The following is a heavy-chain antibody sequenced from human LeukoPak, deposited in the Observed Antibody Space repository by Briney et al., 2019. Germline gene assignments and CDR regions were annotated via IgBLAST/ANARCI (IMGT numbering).Heavy chain of an antibody. Sequence: GGSLRLSCAASGFTFSSYEMNWVRQAPGKGLEWVSYISSSGSTIYYADSVKGRFTISRDNAKNSLYLQMNSLRAEDKAVYYCARGEWELLALDYWGQGTLVTVSS. D-gene: IGHD1-26*01. V-gene: IGHV3-48*03. CDR2: ISSSGSTI. J-gene: IGHJ4*02. CDR1: GFTFSSYE. CDR3: ARGEWELLALDY.